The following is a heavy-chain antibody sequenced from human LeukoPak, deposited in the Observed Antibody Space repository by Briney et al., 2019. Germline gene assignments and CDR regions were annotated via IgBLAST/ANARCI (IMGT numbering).Heavy chain of an antibody. CDR1: GGSISSSSYY. V-gene: IGHV4-39*07. D-gene: IGHD3-22*01. Sequence: SETLSLTCTVSGGSISSSSYYWGWIRQPPGKGLEWIGSIYNSGSTYYNPSLKSRVTISVDTSKNQFSLKLSSVTAADTAVYYCARRRYYYDSSGFSAFDPWGQGTLVTVSS. J-gene: IGHJ5*02. CDR2: IYNSGST. CDR3: ARRRYYYDSSGFSAFDP.